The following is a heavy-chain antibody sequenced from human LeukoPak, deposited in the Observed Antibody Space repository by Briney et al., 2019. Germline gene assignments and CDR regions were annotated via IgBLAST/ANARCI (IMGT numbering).Heavy chain of an antibody. CDR3: AKGTYDSRGHFDY. CDR1: GFTLTDYY. D-gene: IGHD3-22*01. V-gene: IGHV3-23*01. J-gene: IGHJ4*02. CDR2: INGSGTNK. Sequence: GGSLRLSCAASGFTLTDYYMSWIRQAPGKGLEWVSGINGSGTNKYYADSVKGRFTISRDNSKNTLYLQMNSLRAEDTAAYYCAKGTYDSRGHFDYWGQGTLVSVSS.